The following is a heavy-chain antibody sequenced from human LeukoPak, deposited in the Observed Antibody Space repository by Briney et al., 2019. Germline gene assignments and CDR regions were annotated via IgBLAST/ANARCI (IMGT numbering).Heavy chain of an antibody. D-gene: IGHD2-15*01. CDR1: GFTFSNFW. CDR3: AKGHYSNA. V-gene: IGHV3-74*01. J-gene: IGHJ5*02. CDR2: ITSDGSNT. Sequence: PGGSLRLSCAASGFTFSNFWMHWVRQGPGKGLVWVSRITSDGSNTNYADSVRGRFTISRDNAKNTLYLQMHSLRVEDTAVYYCAKGHYSNAWGQGTLVTVPS.